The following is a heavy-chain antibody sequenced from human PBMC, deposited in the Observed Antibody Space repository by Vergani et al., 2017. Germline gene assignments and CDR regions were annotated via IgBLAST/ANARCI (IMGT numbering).Heavy chain of an antibody. CDR2: ITTASTNI. Sequence: EVQLVESGGGLVKPGESLRLSCAASGFTFRSYNMNWLRQAPGKGLEWVSSITTASTNIYYADSVAGRFTTSRDDAKSSLYLHLTSLRVEDTAIYYCVKEKIDLGSYFFDSWGHGILVTVSS. D-gene: IGHD2/OR15-2a*01. J-gene: IGHJ4*01. CDR3: VKEKIDLGSYFFDS. CDR1: GFTFRSYN. V-gene: IGHV3-21*04.